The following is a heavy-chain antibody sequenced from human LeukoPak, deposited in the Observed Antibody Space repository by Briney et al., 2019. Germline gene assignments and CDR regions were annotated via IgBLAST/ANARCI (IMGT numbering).Heavy chain of an antibody. CDR2: INHSGST. CDR3: ASKYHDFWKGNWFDP. V-gene: IGHV4-34*01. J-gene: IGHJ5*02. D-gene: IGHD3-3*01. Sequence: SETLSLTCAVYGGSFSGYYWSWIRQPPGKGLEWIGEINHSGSTNYNPSLKSRVTISVDTSKNQFSLKLSSVTAADTAVYYCASKYHDFWKGNWFDPWGQGILVTVSS. CDR1: GGSFSGYY.